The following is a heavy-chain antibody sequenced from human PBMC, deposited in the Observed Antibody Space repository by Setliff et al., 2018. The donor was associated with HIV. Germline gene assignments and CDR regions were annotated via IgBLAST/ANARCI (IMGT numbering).Heavy chain of an antibody. Sequence: SLRLSCAASGFSFSSYGMHWVRQAPGKGLEWVANIKKDGSEKYYVDFVKGRFTISRDNAKNSLYLQMNSLRAEDTAVYYCARYNWNPLGYRFDYWGQGTLVTV. J-gene: IGHJ4*02. CDR3: ARYNWNPLGYRFDY. V-gene: IGHV3-7*03. D-gene: IGHD1-20*01. CDR1: GFSFSSYG. CDR2: IKKDGSEK.